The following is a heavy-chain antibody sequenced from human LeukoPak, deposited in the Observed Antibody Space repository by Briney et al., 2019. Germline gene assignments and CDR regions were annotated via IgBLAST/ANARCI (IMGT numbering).Heavy chain of an antibody. CDR1: GFTFNTYA. D-gene: IGHD2-15*01. CDR2: ISYEGSNK. Sequence: GGSLRLSCAASGFTFNTYAMHWVRQAPGKGLEWVALISYEGSNKYYADSVSGRFTISRDNSKNTMYMQLNSLRAEDTAVYYCARDPGYCRGGTCYSRFDYWGQGTLVTVSS. CDR3: ARDPGYCRGGTCYSRFDY. V-gene: IGHV3-30-3*01. J-gene: IGHJ4*02.